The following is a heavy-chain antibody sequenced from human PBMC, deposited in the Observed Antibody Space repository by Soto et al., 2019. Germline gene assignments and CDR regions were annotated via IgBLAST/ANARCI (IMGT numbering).Heavy chain of an antibody. D-gene: IGHD2-2*01. Sequence: QVQLVQSGAEVKKPGSSVKVSCKASGGTFSSYAISWVRQAPGQGLEWMGGIIPIFGTANYAQKFQGRVTITANESTSTAYMELSSLRSEDTAVYYCARSGDCRSTSCYWYFDFWGRGTLVTVSS. CDR1: GGTFSSYA. J-gene: IGHJ2*01. CDR3: ARSGDCRSTSCYWYFDF. V-gene: IGHV1-69*01. CDR2: IIPIFGTA.